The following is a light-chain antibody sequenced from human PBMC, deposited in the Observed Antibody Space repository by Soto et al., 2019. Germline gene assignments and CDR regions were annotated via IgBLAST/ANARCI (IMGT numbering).Light chain of an antibody. Sequence: EIVMTQSPLSLPVTPGEPASISCRSSPSLLHSNGYNYLDWYLQKPGQSSQLLIYLGSNPASGVPDRFSGSGSGTDFTLKISRVEAEDVGVYYCMQALQTPYTFGQGTKLEIK. CDR1: PSLLHSNGYNY. J-gene: IGKJ2*01. V-gene: IGKV2-28*01. CDR3: MQALQTPYT. CDR2: LGS.